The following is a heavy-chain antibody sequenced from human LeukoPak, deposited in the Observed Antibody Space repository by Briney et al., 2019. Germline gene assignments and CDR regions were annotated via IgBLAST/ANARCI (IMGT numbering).Heavy chain of an antibody. CDR3: TRDRATRYFDY. D-gene: IGHD2-15*01. V-gene: IGHV3-30-3*01. Sequence: GGSLRLSCAASGFTFSSYAMHWVRQAPGKGLEWVAVISYDGSNKYYADSVKGRFTISRDSSKNTLYLQMNSLRAEDTAVYYCTRDRATRYFDYWGQGTLVTVSS. J-gene: IGHJ4*02. CDR2: ISYDGSNK. CDR1: GFTFSSYA.